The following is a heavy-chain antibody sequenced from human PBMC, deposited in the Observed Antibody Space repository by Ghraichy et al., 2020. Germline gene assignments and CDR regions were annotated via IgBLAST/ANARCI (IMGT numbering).Heavy chain of an antibody. CDR2: IYSGGST. D-gene: IGHD2-15*01. CDR1: GFIVSSNY. CDR3: ARAGEYCSGGRCYPAFDV. J-gene: IGHJ3*01. V-gene: IGHV3-66*01. Sequence: GGSLRLSCAASGFIVSSNYMNWVRQAPGKGLEWVSVIYSGGSTYYADSVKGRFTISRDNFKNTLYLQMNSLRVDDMAVYYCARAGEYCSGGRCYPAFDVWGRGTLVTVSS.